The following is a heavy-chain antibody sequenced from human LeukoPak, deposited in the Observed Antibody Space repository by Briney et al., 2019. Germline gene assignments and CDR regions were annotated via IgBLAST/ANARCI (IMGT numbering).Heavy chain of an antibody. V-gene: IGHV4-59*05. CDR1: GFTFSSYG. CDR3: AYYDILTGYSVFDY. D-gene: IGHD3-9*01. J-gene: IGHJ4*02. CDR2: IYYSGST. Sequence: PGGSLRLSCAASGFTFSSYGMSWVRQAPGKGLEWIGSIYYSGSTYYNPSLKSRVTISVDTSKNQFSLKLSSVTAADTAVYYCAYYDILTGYSVFDYWGQGTLVTVSS.